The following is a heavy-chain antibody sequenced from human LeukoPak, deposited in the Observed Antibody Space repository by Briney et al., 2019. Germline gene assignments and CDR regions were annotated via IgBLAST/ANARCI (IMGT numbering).Heavy chain of an antibody. J-gene: IGHJ3*01. Sequence: PGGSLRLSCAASGFTFSSYWMSWVRQAPGRGLEWVANIKSDGSEKYYVDSLKGRFTISRDNARNSLYLQMNSLRADDTAVYYCARDFYCGSDCYSVPELWXXGTMVTVSS. D-gene: IGHD2-21*02. CDR2: IKSDGSEK. CDR3: ARDFYCGSDCYSVPEL. V-gene: IGHV3-7*01. CDR1: GFTFSSYW.